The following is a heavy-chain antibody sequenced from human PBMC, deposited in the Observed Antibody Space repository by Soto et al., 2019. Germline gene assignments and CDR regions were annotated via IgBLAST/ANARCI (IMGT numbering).Heavy chain of an antibody. CDR3: ATRTSRGGSSWYEIWFHP. J-gene: IGHJ5*02. CDR2: ISAYNGNT. D-gene: IGHD6-13*01. CDR1: GYTFTSYG. V-gene: IGHV1-18*01. Sequence: ASVKVSGKASGYTFTSYGISWVRQAPGQGLEWMGWISAYNGNTNYAQKLQGRVTMTTDTSTSTAYMELRSLRYDDTAVYYCATRTSRGGSSWYEIWFHPWGQG.